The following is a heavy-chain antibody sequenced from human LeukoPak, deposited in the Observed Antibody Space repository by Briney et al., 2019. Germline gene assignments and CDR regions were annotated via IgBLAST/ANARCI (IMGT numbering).Heavy chain of an antibody. D-gene: IGHD5-18*01. CDR1: GFSFRSYW. CDR3: ARESDNNGYIDSDY. J-gene: IGHJ4*02. Sequence: GSLRLSCAASGFSFRSYWMSWIRQPPGKGLEWIGEINDSGSTNYNPSLKSRVTISVDTSKNQFSLKLNSVTAADTAVYYCARESDNNGYIDSDYRGQGTQVTVSS. CDR2: INDSGST. V-gene: IGHV4-34*01.